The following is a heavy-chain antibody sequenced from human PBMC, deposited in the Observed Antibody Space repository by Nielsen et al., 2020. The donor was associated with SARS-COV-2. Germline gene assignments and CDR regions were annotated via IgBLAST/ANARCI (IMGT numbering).Heavy chain of an antibody. CDR3: ARSYGDYVPFDY. CDR2: IYYSGST. V-gene: IGHV4-59*01. CDR1: GGSISSYY. Sequence: GSLRLSCTVSGGSISSYYWSWIRQPPGKGLEWIGYIYYSGSTNYNPSLKSRVTISVDTSKNQFSLKLSSVTAADTAVYYCARSYGDYVPFDYWCQGTLVTVSS. J-gene: IGHJ4*02. D-gene: IGHD4-17*01.